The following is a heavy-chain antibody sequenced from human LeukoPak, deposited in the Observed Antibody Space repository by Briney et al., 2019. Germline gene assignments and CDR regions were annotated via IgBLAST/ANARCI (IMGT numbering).Heavy chain of an antibody. CDR2: ISSNGGST. D-gene: IGHD1-1*01. CDR1: GFNFSSYA. Sequence: GGSLRLSCSASGFNFSSYAMHWVRQAPGKGLEYVSAISSNGGSTYYADSVKGRFTISRDNSKNTLYLQMSSLRAEDTAVYYCVKDLSLAKDNGAYCGQGTLVTVSS. CDR3: VKDLSLAKDNGAY. V-gene: IGHV3-64D*09. J-gene: IGHJ4*02.